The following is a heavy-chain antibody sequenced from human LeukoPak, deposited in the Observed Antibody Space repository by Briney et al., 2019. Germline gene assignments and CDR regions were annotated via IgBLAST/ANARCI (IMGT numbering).Heavy chain of an antibody. CDR3: ARFSGYIYGYDY. Sequence: SETQSLTCTVSAASIRSSSSYWHWIRQPPGKRLEWIGTTYNSWRNYYNPSLKSRVTISGDTSKNQFSLKVTSVTAADTAVYYCARFSGYIYGYDYWGQGTLVTVSS. D-gene: IGHD5-18*01. J-gene: IGHJ4*02. CDR1: AASIRSSSSY. V-gene: IGHV4-39*01. CDR2: TYNSWRN.